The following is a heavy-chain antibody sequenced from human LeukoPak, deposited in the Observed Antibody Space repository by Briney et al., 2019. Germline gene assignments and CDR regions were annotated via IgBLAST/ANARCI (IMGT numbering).Heavy chain of an antibody. J-gene: IGHJ4*02. D-gene: IGHD3-9*01. CDR1: GFTFSSYE. CDR2: ISSSGTSI. CDR3: ARVGSDVLRYFDWSYYYFDY. Sequence: GGSLRLSCAASGFTFSSYEMNWVRQAPGKGLEWVSYISSSGTSIYYADSVKGRFTMSRDTAKNSLYLQMNSLRAEDTAVYYCARVGSDVLRYFDWSYYYFDYWGQGTLVTVSS. V-gene: IGHV3-48*03.